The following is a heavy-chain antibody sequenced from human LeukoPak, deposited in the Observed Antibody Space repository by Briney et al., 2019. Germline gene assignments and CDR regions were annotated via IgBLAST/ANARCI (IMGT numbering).Heavy chain of an antibody. D-gene: IGHD3-10*02. Sequence: PSQTLSLTCTVSGGSISSGSYYWSWIRQPAGKGLEWIGRIYTSGSTNYNPSLKSRVTISVDTSKNQFSPKLSSVTAADTAVYYCARDIPGGGYYDRYNWFDPWGQGTLVTVSS. CDR1: GGSISSGSYY. J-gene: IGHJ5*02. V-gene: IGHV4-61*02. CDR2: IYTSGST. CDR3: ARDIPGGGYYDRYNWFDP.